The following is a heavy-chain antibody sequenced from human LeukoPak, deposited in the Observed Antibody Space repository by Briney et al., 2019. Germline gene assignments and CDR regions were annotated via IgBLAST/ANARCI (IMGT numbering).Heavy chain of an antibody. V-gene: IGHV3-7*03. CDR1: GFTFSSYW. Sequence: GGSLRPSCAASGFTFSSYWISWVRQAPGKGLEWVANIKQEGREKYYVDSVKGRFTISRDNAKNSLYLQMNSLRAEDTAVYYCAREQGYDYYYYGMDVWGQGTTVTVSS. CDR2: IKQEGREK. J-gene: IGHJ6*02. D-gene: IGHD3-16*01. CDR3: AREQGYDYYYYGMDV.